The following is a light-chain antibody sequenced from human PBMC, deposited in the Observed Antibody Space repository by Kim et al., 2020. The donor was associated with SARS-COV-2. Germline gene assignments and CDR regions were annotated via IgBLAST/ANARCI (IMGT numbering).Light chain of an antibody. CDR2: AAS. CDR1: QIIASY. CDR3: QQSYDTPRT. J-gene: IGKJ1*01. Sequence: DIQMTQSPSSLSASVGDRVTITCRASQIIASYLNWYQQKPGKAPKLLMYAASTLQSGVPSRFSASGSGTDFTLTISSLQPEDFATYYCQQSYDTPRTFGQGTKVDI. V-gene: IGKV1-39*01.